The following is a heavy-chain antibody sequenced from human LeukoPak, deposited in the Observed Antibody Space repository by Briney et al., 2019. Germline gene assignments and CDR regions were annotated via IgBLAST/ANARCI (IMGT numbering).Heavy chain of an antibody. CDR3: AREGSCSNTSCRFNDH. J-gene: IGHJ4*02. CDR1: GYTFFRYG. CDR2: ISTYNGNT. V-gene: IGHV1-18*01. D-gene: IGHD2-2*01. Sequence: ASVKVSCKASGYTFFRYGISWVRQAPGQGLEWMGWISTYNGNTNYAQNFQGRVTVTTVTSTSTAYLELRSLRSDDTAVYYCAREGSCSNTSCRFNDHWGQGTLVTVSS.